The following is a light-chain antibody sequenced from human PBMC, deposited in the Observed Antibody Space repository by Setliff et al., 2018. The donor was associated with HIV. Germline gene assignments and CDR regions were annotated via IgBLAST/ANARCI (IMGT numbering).Light chain of an antibody. CDR2: QDR. V-gene: IGLV3-1*01. Sequence: SYELTQPPSVSVSPGQTASITCSGDKLGDKYVCWYQQKPGQSPVLVIWQDRKRPSGIPERFSGSNSGNTATLTISGTQAMDEADYYCQAWDSNTYVFGTGTKVPS. J-gene: IGLJ1*01. CDR3: QAWDSNTYV. CDR1: KLGDKY.